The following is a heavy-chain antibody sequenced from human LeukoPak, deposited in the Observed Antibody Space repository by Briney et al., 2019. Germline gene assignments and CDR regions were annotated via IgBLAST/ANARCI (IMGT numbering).Heavy chain of an antibody. CDR2: IYTSGST. D-gene: IGHD3-10*01. CDR3: ARDYYDSGSYYRDAFEWDWFDP. Sequence: SETLSLTCTVSGGSISSGSYYWSWIRQPAGKGLEWIGRIYTSGSTNYNPSLKSRVTISVDTSKNQFSLKLSSVTAADTAVYYCARDYYDSGSYYRDAFEWDWFDPWGQGTLVTVSS. V-gene: IGHV4-61*02. CDR1: GGSISSGSYY. J-gene: IGHJ5*02.